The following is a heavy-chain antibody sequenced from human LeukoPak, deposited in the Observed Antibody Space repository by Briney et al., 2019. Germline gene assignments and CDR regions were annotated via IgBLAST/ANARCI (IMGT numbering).Heavy chain of an antibody. CDR1: GGSISSYY. CDR2: IYYSGST. Sequence: SETLSLTCTVSGGSISSYYWSWIRQPPGKGLEWIGYIYYSGSTNYNPSLKSRVTISVDTSKNQFSLKLSSVTAADTAVYYCARDGGTRFGVLDAFDIWGQGTMVTVSS. CDR3: ARDGGTRFGVLDAFDI. J-gene: IGHJ3*02. V-gene: IGHV4-59*01. D-gene: IGHD3-10*01.